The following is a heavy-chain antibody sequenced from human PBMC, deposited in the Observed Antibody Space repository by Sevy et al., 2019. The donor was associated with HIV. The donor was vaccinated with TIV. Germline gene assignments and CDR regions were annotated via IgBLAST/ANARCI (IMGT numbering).Heavy chain of an antibody. D-gene: IGHD3-22*01. CDR3: ATKYDSSGYFDY. CDR2: ISGTGGSGDKT. V-gene: IGHV3-23*01. J-gene: IGHJ4*02. Sequence: GGSLRLSCAASGFTFRNYAMNWVRQGPGNGLEWVSGISGTGGSGDKTNYADSVKGRFTISRDDSKNSLYLQLNTLRAEDTAIYYCATKYDSSGYFDYWGQGTLVTVSS. CDR1: GFTFRNYA.